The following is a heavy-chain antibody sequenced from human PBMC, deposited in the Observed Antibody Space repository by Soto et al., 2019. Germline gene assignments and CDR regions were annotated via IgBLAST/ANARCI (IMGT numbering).Heavy chain of an antibody. V-gene: IGHV1-69*12. D-gene: IGHD3-3*02. J-gene: IGHJ6*02. CDR2: LIPIFATP. Sequence: QVQLVQSGAEVKKPGSSVTVSCKASGGTFGNSAISWVRQAPGQGLEWMGGLIPIFATPDYAQKFQGRVTITADESTSTAYMELTSLRSEDTAVYYCARDKDRQPLGGNYYYGIDVWGQGTTVTVSS. CDR1: GGTFGNSA. CDR3: ARDKDRQPLGGNYYYGIDV.